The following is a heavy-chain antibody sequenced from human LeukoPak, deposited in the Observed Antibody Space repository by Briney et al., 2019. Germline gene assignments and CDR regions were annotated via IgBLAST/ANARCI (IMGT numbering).Heavy chain of an antibody. CDR1: GYTFTGYY. Sequence: ASVKVSCKASGYTFTGYYMHWVRQAPGQGLEWMGWINPNSGGTNYAQKFQGRVTMTRDTSISTAYMELRSLRSDDTAVYYCARDPHCSGGSCSSGWGFDYWGQGTLVTVSS. CDR3: ARDPHCSGGSCSSGWGFDY. J-gene: IGHJ4*02. CDR2: INPNSGGT. D-gene: IGHD2-15*01. V-gene: IGHV1-2*02.